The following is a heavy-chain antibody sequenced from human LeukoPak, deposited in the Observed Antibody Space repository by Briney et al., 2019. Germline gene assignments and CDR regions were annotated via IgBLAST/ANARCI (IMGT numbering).Heavy chain of an antibody. CDR2: ISSSSSYI. V-gene: IGHV3-21*01. Sequence: PGGSLRLSCAASGFTFSSYSMNWVRQAPGKGLEWVSSISSSSSYIYYADSVKGRFTISRDNAKNSLYLQMNSLRAEDTAVYYCARDTPYGSGSYYNLYYYYYYGMDVWGQGTTVTVS. J-gene: IGHJ6*02. CDR1: GFTFSSYS. D-gene: IGHD3-10*01. CDR3: ARDTPYGSGSYYNLYYYYYYGMDV.